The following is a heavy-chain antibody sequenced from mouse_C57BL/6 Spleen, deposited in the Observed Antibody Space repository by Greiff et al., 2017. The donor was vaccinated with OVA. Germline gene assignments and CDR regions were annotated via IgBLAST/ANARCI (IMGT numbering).Heavy chain of an antibody. Sequence: VQLQQSGAELVKPGASVKISCKASGYAFSSYWMNWVKQRPGKGLEWIGQIYPGDGDTNYNGKFKGKATLTADKSSSTAYMQLSSLTSEDSAVYFCARGGSGYIYYFDYWGQGTTLTVSS. CDR1: GYAFSSYW. CDR2: IYPGDGDT. J-gene: IGHJ2*01. V-gene: IGHV1-80*01. CDR3: ARGGSGYIYYFDY. D-gene: IGHD3-2*02.